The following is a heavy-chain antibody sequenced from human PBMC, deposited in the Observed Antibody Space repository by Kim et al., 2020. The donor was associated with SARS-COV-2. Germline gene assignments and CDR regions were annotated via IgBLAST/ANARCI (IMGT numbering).Heavy chain of an antibody. V-gene: IGHV1-2*02. D-gene: IGHD6-19*01. J-gene: IGHJ3*02. CDR3: ARASMSSQWLAPASRQGDAFDI. Sequence: ASVKVSCKASGYTFTGYYMHWVRQAPGQGLEWMGWINPNSGGTNYAQKFQGRVTMTRDTSISTAYMELSRLRSDDTAVYYCARASMSSQWLAPASRQGDAFDIWGQGTMVTVSS. CDR1: GYTFTGYY. CDR2: INPNSGGT.